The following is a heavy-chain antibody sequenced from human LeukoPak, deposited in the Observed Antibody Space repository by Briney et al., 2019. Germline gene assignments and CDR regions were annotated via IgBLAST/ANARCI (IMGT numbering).Heavy chain of an antibody. CDR2: ISAYNGNT. CDR3: ARVALYSSSWYLYY. J-gene: IGHJ4*02. CDR1: GYTFTSYG. Sequence: ASVKVSCKASGYTFTSYGISWVRQAPGQGLEWMGRISAYNGNTNYAQKLQGRVTMTTDTSKSTAYMELRSLRSDDTAVYYCARVALYSSSWYLYYWGQGTLVTVSS. D-gene: IGHD6-13*01. V-gene: IGHV1-18*01.